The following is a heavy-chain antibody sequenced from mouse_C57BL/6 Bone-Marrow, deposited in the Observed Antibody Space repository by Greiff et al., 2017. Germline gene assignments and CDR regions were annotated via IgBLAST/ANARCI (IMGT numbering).Heavy chain of an antibody. CDR2: INPGSGGT. J-gene: IGHJ2*01. CDR1: GYAFTNYL. Sequence: QVQLQQSGAELVRPGTSVKVSCKASGYAFTNYLIEWVKQRPGQGLEWIGVINPGSGGTNYNEKFKGKATLTADKSSSTAYMQLSSLTSEDSAVYFCARSYYDNFDFDYWGQGTTLTVSS. CDR3: ARSYYDNFDFDY. V-gene: IGHV1-54*01. D-gene: IGHD2-10*01.